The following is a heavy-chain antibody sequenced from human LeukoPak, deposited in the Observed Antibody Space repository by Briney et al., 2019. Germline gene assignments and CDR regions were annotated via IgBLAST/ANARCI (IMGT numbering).Heavy chain of an antibody. CDR2: IYYSGTT. D-gene: IGHD3-16*01. Sequence: SETLSLTCTISGASIDSYYWSWIRQPPGKGLEWIGYIYYSGTTNYNPSLKRRVTISVDTSKNQFSLKLSSVTAADTAVYFCARDKFSTQFRLRLGEFSDWGQGTLVTVSS. CDR1: GASIDSYY. J-gene: IGHJ4*02. CDR3: ARDKFSTQFRLRLGEFSD. V-gene: IGHV4-59*01.